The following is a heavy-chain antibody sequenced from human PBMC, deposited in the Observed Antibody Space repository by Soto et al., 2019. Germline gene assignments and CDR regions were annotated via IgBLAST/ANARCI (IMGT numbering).Heavy chain of an antibody. Sequence: ASVKVSCNASGDTFTTYDINCVRQATGHGLEWMGWINPNSGNIGYAQRFQGRGTMTRDTAIRTGYMEVSRLRDEDTAVYYCTRGTYYPGYNGYYYFDYWGPGTLVTVSS. J-gene: IGHJ4*02. CDR3: TRGTYYPGYNGYYYFDY. CDR2: INPNSGNI. CDR1: GDTFTTYD. V-gene: IGHV1-8*02. D-gene: IGHD5-12*01.